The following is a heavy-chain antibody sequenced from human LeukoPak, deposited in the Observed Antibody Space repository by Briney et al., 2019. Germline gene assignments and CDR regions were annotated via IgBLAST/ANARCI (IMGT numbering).Heavy chain of an antibody. Sequence: GGSLRLSCAASGFTISSYAMSWVRQAPGKGLEWVSAISGSGGSTYYADSVKGRFTISRDNSKNTLHLQMNSLRAEDTAVYYCVGYSYGYGYWGQGTLVTVSS. CDR2: ISGSGGST. J-gene: IGHJ4*02. CDR3: VGYSYGYGY. CDR1: GFTISSYA. D-gene: IGHD5-18*01. V-gene: IGHV3-23*01.